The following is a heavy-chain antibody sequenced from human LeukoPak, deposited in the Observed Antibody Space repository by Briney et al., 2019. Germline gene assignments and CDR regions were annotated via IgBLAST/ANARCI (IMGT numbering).Heavy chain of an antibody. CDR3: ARAGSSSWYEWGTLDY. V-gene: IGHV3-23*01. Sequence: PGGSLRLSCAASGFTFSSYAMSWVRQAPGKGLEWVSAISGSGGSTYYADSVKGRFTISRDNSKNTLYLQMNSLRAEDTAVYYCARAGSSSWYEWGTLDYWGQGTLVTVSS. J-gene: IGHJ4*02. CDR1: GFTFSSYA. D-gene: IGHD6-13*01. CDR2: ISGSGGST.